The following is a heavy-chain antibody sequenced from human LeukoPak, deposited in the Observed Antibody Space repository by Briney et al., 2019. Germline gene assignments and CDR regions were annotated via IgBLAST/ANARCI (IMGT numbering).Heavy chain of an antibody. CDR1: GFTFNNFA. Sequence: PGTSPRLSCAASGFTFNNFAMHWVCQAPGKGLEWVAVISIDGAKTYSADSVKGRFTISRDNSKKTLYLKMNTVRAEDTAVYYCAKGEGGSSSWYDFYDYGMDVWGKGTTVTVSS. J-gene: IGHJ6*04. CDR3: AKGEGGSSSWYDFYDYGMDV. V-gene: IGHV3-30*18. CDR2: ISIDGAKT. D-gene: IGHD2-2*01.